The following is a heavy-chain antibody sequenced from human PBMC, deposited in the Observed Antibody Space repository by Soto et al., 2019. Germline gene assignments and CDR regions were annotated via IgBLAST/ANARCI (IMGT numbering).Heavy chain of an antibody. Sequence: GGSLRLSCAASGFTFSSYAMSWVRQAPGKGLEWVSAISGSGGSTYYADPVKGRFTISRDNSKNTLYLQMNSLRAEDTAVYYCAKDAPAPRIAVARNDYWGQGTLVTVSS. J-gene: IGHJ4*02. V-gene: IGHV3-23*01. D-gene: IGHD6-19*01. CDR2: ISGSGGST. CDR1: GFTFSSYA. CDR3: AKDAPAPRIAVARNDY.